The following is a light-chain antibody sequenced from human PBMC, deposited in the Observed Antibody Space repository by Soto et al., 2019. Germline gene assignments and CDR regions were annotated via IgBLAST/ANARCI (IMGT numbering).Light chain of an antibody. Sequence: EIVLTQSPGTLSLSPGERATLSCRASQSVSSSYLAWYQQKVGQAPRLLIYGASSRATGIPDRFSGSGSGTDFTLTISRREPEDFAVYYCQQYGRSPLTFGGGTKVEIK. CDR1: QSVSSSY. V-gene: IGKV3-20*01. J-gene: IGKJ4*01. CDR3: QQYGRSPLT. CDR2: GAS.